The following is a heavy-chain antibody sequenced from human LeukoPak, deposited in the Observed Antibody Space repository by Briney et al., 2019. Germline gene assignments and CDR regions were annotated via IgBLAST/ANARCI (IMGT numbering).Heavy chain of an antibody. CDR1: GYNFATSG. V-gene: IGHV1-18*01. CDR3: ARDSRGSGSYYGWFDP. D-gene: IGHD3-10*01. CDR2: ISGYNGNT. J-gene: IGHJ5*02. Sequence: ASVKVSCKAYGYNFATSGIGWVRQAPGQGLEWLGWISGYNGNTKSAPKLQGRVTMTTDTSTSTAYMELRSLRSDDTAVYYCARDSRGSGSYYGWFDPWGQGTLVTVSS.